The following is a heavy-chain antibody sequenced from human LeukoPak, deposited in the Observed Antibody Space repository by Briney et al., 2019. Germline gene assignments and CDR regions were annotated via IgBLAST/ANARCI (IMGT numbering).Heavy chain of an antibody. Sequence: GESLKISCKGSGYSFTTYWIGWVRQMPGKGLEWMGIIYPSDADTRYSPSFQGQVTISADKSISTAYLQWSSLKASDTAMYYCARRERYSSSWYFDCWGQGTLVTVSS. CDR3: ARRERYSSSWYFDC. J-gene: IGHJ4*02. V-gene: IGHV5-51*01. CDR1: GYSFTTYW. D-gene: IGHD6-13*01. CDR2: IYPSDADT.